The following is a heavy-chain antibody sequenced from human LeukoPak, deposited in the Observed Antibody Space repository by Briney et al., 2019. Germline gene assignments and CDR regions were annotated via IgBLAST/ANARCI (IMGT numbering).Heavy chain of an antibody. J-gene: IGHJ4*02. CDR1: GFTFSGSA. Sequence: PGGSLRLSCAASGFTFSGSAMHWVRQASGKGLEWVGRIRSKANSYATAYAASVKGRFTISRDDSKNTAYLQMNSLKTEDTAVYYCTRPTGPNYYDSRNKDYWGQGTLVTVSS. CDR3: TRPTGPNYYDSRNKDY. V-gene: IGHV3-73*01. CDR2: IRSKANSYAT. D-gene: IGHD3-22*01.